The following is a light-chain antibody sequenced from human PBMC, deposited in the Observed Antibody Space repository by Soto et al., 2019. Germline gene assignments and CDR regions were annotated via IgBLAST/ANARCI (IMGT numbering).Light chain of an antibody. CDR1: QSVLYRSSHKNY. J-gene: IGKJ4*01. CDR3: QQYYTTPLT. CDR2: WAS. V-gene: IGKV4-1*01. Sequence: DIVMTQYPDSLAVSVGERATINCKSSQSVLYRSSHKNYLSWYQQKPGQPPKLLIYWASTRESGVPDRFSGSGSGTDFTLTISSLQAEDVAVYYCQQYYTTPLTFGGGTKVDIK.